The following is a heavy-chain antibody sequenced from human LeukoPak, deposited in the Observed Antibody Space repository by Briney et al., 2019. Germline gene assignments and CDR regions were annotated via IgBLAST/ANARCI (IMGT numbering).Heavy chain of an antibody. D-gene: IGHD3-22*01. V-gene: IGHV4-34*01. CDR2: INHRGRT. CDR3: ARGRFDSSGDYYFPPSFDY. J-gene: IGHJ4*02. Sequence: SETLSLTCAVYGGSFSGYYWSWIRQPPGKGLEWIGEINHRGRTNYNPSLKSRVTISVDTSKNQFSLKLSSVTAADTAVYYCARGRFDSSGDYYFPPSFDYWGQGTLVTVSS. CDR1: GGSFSGYY.